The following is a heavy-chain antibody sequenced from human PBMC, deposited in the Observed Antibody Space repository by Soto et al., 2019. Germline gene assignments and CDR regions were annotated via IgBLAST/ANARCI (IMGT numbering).Heavy chain of an antibody. CDR1: GGSISSGGYF. Sequence: SETLSLTCTVSGGSISSGGYFWSWIRQHPGKGLEWIGNIYYSGRTYYNPSLESRVDISVDTSKNEFTLKVNSVTAADTAMYYCARXAKEENPKLESWYAFDFWGQGTLVTVSS. J-gene: IGHJ4*02. CDR2: IYYSGRT. D-gene: IGHD6-13*01. V-gene: IGHV4-31*03. CDR3: ARXAKEENPKLESWYAFDF.